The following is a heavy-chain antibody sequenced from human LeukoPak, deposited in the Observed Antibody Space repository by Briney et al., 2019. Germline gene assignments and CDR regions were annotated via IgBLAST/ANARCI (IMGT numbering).Heavy chain of an antibody. CDR1: GFTFSNFG. Sequence: PGGSLRLSCEASGFTFSNFGMTWVRQAPGKGLQWVSGITGSTTWTYYAASVKGRFTVSRDNSQNTLHLQMNSLRADDTAVYYCARELVSSGTGYCHLWGRGTLVTVSS. J-gene: IGHJ2*01. CDR3: ARELVSSGTGYCHL. V-gene: IGHV3-23*01. D-gene: IGHD3-10*02. CDR2: ITGSTTWT.